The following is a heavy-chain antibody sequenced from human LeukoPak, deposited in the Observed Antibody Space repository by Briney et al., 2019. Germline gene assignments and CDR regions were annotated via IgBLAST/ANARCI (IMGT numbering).Heavy chain of an antibody. CDR3: ARVAKGDYVEFDY. Sequence: PSETLSLTCTVAGGSISGYFWSWIRQPAGKGLEWIGRIYSSGNNNYNPSLKSRVTMSLDTSKNHLSLNLSSVTAADTAVYYCARVAKGDYVEFDYWGQGTLVTVSS. CDR2: IYSSGNN. CDR1: GGSISGYF. J-gene: IGHJ4*02. D-gene: IGHD4-17*01. V-gene: IGHV4-4*07.